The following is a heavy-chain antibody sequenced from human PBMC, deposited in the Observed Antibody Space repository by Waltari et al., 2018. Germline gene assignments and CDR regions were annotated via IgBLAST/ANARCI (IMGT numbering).Heavy chain of an antibody. CDR3: AKAPVVPAAITTQFDY. D-gene: IGHD2-2*01. Sequence: EVQLLESGGGLVQPGGSLRLSCAASGFTFSSYAMSWVRQAPGKGLEWVSAISGSGGSTYYADSVKGRFTISRDNSKNTLYLQMNSLRAEDTAVYYCAKAPVVPAAITTQFDYWGQGTLVTVSS. CDR1: GFTFSSYA. V-gene: IGHV3-23*01. CDR2: ISGSGGST. J-gene: IGHJ4*02.